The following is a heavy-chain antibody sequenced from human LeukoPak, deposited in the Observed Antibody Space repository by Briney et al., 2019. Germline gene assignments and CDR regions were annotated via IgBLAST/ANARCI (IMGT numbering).Heavy chain of an antibody. CDR1: GFTFSSYG. J-gene: IGHJ4*02. CDR2: ISYDGSNK. D-gene: IGHD3-22*01. CDR3: ARDFYYDSSGLY. Sequence: GGSLRLSCAASGFTFSSYGMHWVRQAPGKGLEWVAVISYDGSNKYYADSVKGRFTISRDNSKNTLYLQMNSLRAEDTAVYYCARDFYYDSSGLYWGQGTLVTVSS. V-gene: IGHV3-30*03.